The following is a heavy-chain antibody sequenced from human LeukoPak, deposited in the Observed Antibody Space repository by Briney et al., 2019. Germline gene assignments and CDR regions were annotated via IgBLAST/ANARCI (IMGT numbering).Heavy chain of an antibody. Sequence: PGGSLRLSCAASGFTFSSYAMHWVRQAPGKGLEWVAVISYDGSNKYYADSVKGRFTISRDNSKNTLYLQMNSLRAEDTAVYYCAKDRGTYYYDSSGYYPTNFDYWGQGTLVTVSS. V-gene: IGHV3-30-3*01. J-gene: IGHJ4*02. CDR3: AKDRGTYYYDSSGYYPTNFDY. D-gene: IGHD3-22*01. CDR2: ISYDGSNK. CDR1: GFTFSSYA.